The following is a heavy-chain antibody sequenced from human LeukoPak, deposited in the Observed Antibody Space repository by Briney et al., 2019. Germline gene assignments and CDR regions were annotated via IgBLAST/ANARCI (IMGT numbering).Heavy chain of an antibody. Sequence: SETLSLTCTVSGGSISSYYWSWIRQPPGKGLEWIGYIYYSGSTSYNPSLKSRVTISVDTSKNQFSLKLSSVTAADTAVYYCARDLGYCSSTSCYTGLNWFDPWGQGTLVTVSS. V-gene: IGHV4-59*01. CDR1: GGSISSYY. CDR3: ARDLGYCSSTSCYTGLNWFDP. CDR2: IYYSGST. D-gene: IGHD2-2*02. J-gene: IGHJ5*02.